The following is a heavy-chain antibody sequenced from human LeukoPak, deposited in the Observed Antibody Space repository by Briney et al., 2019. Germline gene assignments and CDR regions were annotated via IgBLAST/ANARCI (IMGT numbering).Heavy chain of an antibody. J-gene: IGHJ4*02. CDR1: GFTFSSYP. Sequence: GGSLRLSCAASGFTFSSYPMSWVRQAPGKGLEWVSSLSDSGGRTYYADSVKGRFTISRDNSKNTLFLQMDSLRAKDTAVYHCAKGPFRQVDYWGQGTLVTVSS. CDR2: LSDSGGRT. CDR3: AKGPFRQVDY. V-gene: IGHV3-23*01.